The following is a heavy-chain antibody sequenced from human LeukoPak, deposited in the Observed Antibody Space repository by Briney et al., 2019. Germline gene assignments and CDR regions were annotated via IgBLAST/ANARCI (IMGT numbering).Heavy chain of an antibody. D-gene: IGHD2-2*01. CDR2: INHSGST. CDR1: GGSFSGYY. V-gene: IGHV4-34*01. CDR3: ARGPPRGVVVPAAMVYYYYGMDV. J-gene: IGHJ6*02. Sequence: KPSETLSLTCAVYGGSFSGYYWSWIRQPPGKGLGWIGEINHSGSTNYNPSLKSRVTISVDTSKNQFSLKLSSVTAADTAVYYCARGPPRGVVVPAAMVYYYYGMDVWGQGTTVTVSS.